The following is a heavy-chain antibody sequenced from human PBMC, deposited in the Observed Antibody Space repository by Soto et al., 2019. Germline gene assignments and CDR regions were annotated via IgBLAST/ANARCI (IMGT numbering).Heavy chain of an antibody. V-gene: IGHV3-30-3*01. Sequence: QVQLVESGGGVVQPGRSLRLSCAASGFTFSSYAMHWVRQAPGKGLEWVAVISYDGSNKYYADSVKGRFTISRDNSKNTLYLQMNSLRAEDTAVYYCARTTVDYDILTGELDYWGQGTLVTVSS. D-gene: IGHD3-9*01. CDR3: ARTTVDYDILTGELDY. CDR1: GFTFSSYA. CDR2: ISYDGSNK. J-gene: IGHJ4*02.